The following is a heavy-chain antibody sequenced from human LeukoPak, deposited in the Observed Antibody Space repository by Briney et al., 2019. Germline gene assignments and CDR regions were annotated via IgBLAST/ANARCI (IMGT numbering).Heavy chain of an antibody. CDR2: IRYDGSNK. Sequence: GGSLRLSCAASGFTFSSYGMHWVRQAPGKGLEWVAFIRYDGSNKYYADSVKGRFSISRDNAKNSLYLQMNSLRAEDTAVYYCARDHHRRLYDSQARDTFDIWGQGTMVTVSS. CDR3: ARDHHRRLYDSQARDTFDI. CDR1: GFTFSSYG. V-gene: IGHV3-30*02. D-gene: IGHD3-22*01. J-gene: IGHJ3*02.